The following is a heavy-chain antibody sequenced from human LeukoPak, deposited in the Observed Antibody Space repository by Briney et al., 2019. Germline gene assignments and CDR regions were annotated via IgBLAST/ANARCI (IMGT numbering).Heavy chain of an antibody. CDR1: GGSISSHY. D-gene: IGHD3-22*01. CDR2: IYYSGST. CDR3: AKHTYDSMGPQEVY. J-gene: IGHJ4*02. Sequence: SETLSLTCTVSGGSISSHYWSWIRQPPGKGLEWIGYIYYSGSTNYNPSLKSRVTISVDTSKNQFSLKLSSVTAADTAVYYCAKHTYDSMGPQEVYGGRGTLVTVSS. V-gene: IGHV4-59*11.